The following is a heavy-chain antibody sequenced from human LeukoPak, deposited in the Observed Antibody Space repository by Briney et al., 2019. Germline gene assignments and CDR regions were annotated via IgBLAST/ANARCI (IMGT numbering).Heavy chain of an antibody. D-gene: IGHD2-15*01. J-gene: IGHJ5*02. Sequence: GGSLRLSCAASGFTFSTYSMNWLRLAPGKGLEWVLSISPDSNYKYYVDSVKGRFTISRDNAKNTLYLQMNSLRAEDTAVYYCAKGTPAIYGEFDPWGQGTLVTVSS. V-gene: IGHV3-21*01. CDR3: AKGTPAIYGEFDP. CDR2: ISPDSNYK. CDR1: GFTFSTYS.